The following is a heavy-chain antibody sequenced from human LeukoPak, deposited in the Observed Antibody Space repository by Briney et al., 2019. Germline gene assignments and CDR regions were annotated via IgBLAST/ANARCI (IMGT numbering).Heavy chain of an antibody. Sequence: SVKVSCKASGNTFTSYDVNWVRQATGQGLEWMGYMNPSSGKTGYAENFQGRLTMTWDTSISTAYMELSSLRSEDTAVYYCARDNYGGNSGGGVYYFDYWGQGTLVTVSS. V-gene: IGHV1-8*01. CDR2: MNPSSGKT. D-gene: IGHD4-23*01. J-gene: IGHJ4*02. CDR3: ARDNYGGNSGGGVYYFDY. CDR1: GNTFTSYD.